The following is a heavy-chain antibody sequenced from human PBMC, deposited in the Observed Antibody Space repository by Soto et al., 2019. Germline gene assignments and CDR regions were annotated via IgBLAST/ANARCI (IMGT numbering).Heavy chain of an antibody. V-gene: IGHV4-30-4*01. J-gene: IGHJ5*02. CDR2: IYYSGST. CDR1: GGSISSGDYY. Sequence: SETLSLTCTVSGGSISSGDYYWSWIRQPPGKGLEWIGYIYYSGSTYYNPSLKSRVTISVDTSKNQFSLKLSSVTAADTAVYYCAREEYSSSFPAAWNAKNWFDPWGQGTLVTVSS. D-gene: IGHD6-13*01. CDR3: AREEYSSSFPAAWNAKNWFDP.